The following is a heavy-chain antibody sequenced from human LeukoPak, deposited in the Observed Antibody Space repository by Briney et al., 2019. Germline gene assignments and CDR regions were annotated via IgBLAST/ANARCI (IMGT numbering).Heavy chain of an antibody. CDR1: GFTFSSYA. J-gene: IGHJ5*02. V-gene: IGHV3-23*01. D-gene: IGHD2-2*01. Sequence: GGSLRLSCAASGFTFSSYAMSWVRQAPGKGLEWVSAISGSGGSTYYADSVKGRFTISRDNSKNTLYLQMNSLRAEDTAVYYCAKDLHYCSSTSCPQNWFDPWGQGTLVTVSS. CDR3: AKDLHYCSSTSCPQNWFDP. CDR2: ISGSGGST.